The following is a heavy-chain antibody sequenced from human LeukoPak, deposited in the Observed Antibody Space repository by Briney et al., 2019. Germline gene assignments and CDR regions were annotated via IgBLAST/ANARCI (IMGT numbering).Heavy chain of an antibody. CDR3: AKITVAGSFDY. V-gene: IGHV1-18*04. J-gene: IGHJ4*02. Sequence: GASVKVSFKASGYTFTSYGISWVRQAPGQGLEWMGWISAYNGNTNYAQKLQGRVTMTTDTSTSTAYMELRSLRSDDTAVYYCAKITVAGSFDYWGQGTLVTVSS. D-gene: IGHD6-19*01. CDR1: GYTFTSYG. CDR2: ISAYNGNT.